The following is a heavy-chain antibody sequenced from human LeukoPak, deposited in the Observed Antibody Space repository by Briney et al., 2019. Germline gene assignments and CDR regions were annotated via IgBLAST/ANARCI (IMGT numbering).Heavy chain of an antibody. D-gene: IGHD3-3*01. J-gene: IGHJ4*02. CDR3: ARPYYDFWSGYYTPYYFDY. V-gene: IGHV3-7*03. CDR2: IKQDGSEK. Sequence: PGGSLRLSCAASGFIFSDHYMDWVRQAPGKGLEWVANIKQDGSEKYYVDSVKGRFTISRDNAKNSLYLQMNSLRAEDTAVYYCARPYYDFWSGYYTPYYFDYWGQGTLVTVSS. CDR1: GFIFSDHY.